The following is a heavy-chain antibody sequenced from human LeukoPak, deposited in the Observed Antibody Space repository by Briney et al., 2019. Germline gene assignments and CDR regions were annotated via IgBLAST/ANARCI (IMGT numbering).Heavy chain of an antibody. V-gene: IGHV3-23*01. CDR2: ISGSGGST. Sequence: GGSLRLSCAASGFTFSSYAMSWVRQAPGKGLEWVSAISGSGGSTYYADSVKGRFTISRDNSKNTLYLQMNSLRAEDTAVYYCAEGWEPILAYYFDYWGQGTLVTVSS. CDR1: GFTFSSYA. CDR3: AEGWEPILAYYFDY. J-gene: IGHJ4*02. D-gene: IGHD1-26*01.